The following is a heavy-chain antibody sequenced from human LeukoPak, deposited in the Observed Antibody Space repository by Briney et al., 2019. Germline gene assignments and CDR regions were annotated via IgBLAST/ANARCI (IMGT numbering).Heavy chain of an antibody. V-gene: IGHV3-48*02. D-gene: IGHD2-15*01. J-gene: IGHJ6*02. CDR1: GFTFSSYS. CDR2: ISSISSAI. CDR3: AADYCSGGSCYNGYYGMEV. Sequence: GGSLRLSCAASGFTFSSYSMNWVRQAPGKGLEWVSYISSISSAIDYADSVKGRFTISRDNAKNSLYLQMNSLRDEDTAVYYCAADYCSGGSCYNGYYGMEVWGQGTTVTVSS.